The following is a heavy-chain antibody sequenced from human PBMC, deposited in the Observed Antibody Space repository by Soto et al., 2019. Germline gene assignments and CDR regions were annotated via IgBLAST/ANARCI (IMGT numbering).Heavy chain of an antibody. CDR1: GFTFSSYA. CDR2: IWYDGSNK. V-gene: IGHV3-33*01. CDR3: ARGGQWLAPGFDY. D-gene: IGHD6-19*01. Sequence: GGSLRLSCAASGFTFSSYAMHWVRQAPGKGLEWVAVIWYDGSNKYYADSVKGRFTISRDNSKNTLYLHMNSLRAEDTAVYYCARGGQWLAPGFDYWGQGTLVTVSS. J-gene: IGHJ4*02.